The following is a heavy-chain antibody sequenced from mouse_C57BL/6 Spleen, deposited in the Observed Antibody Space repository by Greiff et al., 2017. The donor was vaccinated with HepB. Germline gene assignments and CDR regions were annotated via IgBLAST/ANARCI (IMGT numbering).Heavy chain of an antibody. CDR2: IDPSDSYT. CDR1: GYTFTSYW. CDR3: AKGDDGYYVDY. Sequence: VQLQQPGAELVKPGASVKLSCKASGYTFTSYWMQWVKQRPGQGLEWIGEIDPSDSYTNYNQKFKGKATLTVDTSSSTAYMQLSSLTSEDSAVYYCAKGDDGYYVDYWGQGTTLTVSS. D-gene: IGHD2-3*01. J-gene: IGHJ2*01. V-gene: IGHV1-50*01.